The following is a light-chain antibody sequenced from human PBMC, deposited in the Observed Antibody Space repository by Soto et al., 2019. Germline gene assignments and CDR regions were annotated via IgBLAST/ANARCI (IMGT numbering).Light chain of an antibody. J-gene: IGLJ3*02. V-gene: IGLV1-40*01. CDR3: KSYDSSLSGWV. Sequence: QSVLTQPPSVSGAPGQRVTISCTGSSSNIGAGYDVHWYQQLPGTAPKLLISGNSNRPSGVPDRFSGSKSGTSASLATTGIQAEDEADYYCKSYDSSLSGWVFGGGTKLTVL. CDR1: SSNIGAGYD. CDR2: GNS.